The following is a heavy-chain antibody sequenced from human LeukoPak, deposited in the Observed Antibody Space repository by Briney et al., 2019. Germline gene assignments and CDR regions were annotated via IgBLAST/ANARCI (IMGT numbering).Heavy chain of an antibody. CDR1: GFTFNSYS. V-gene: IGHV3-23*01. Sequence: PGGSLRLSCAASGFTFNSYSMNWVRQAPGKGLEWVSGISGSGGSTYYADSVKGRLTISRDNSKNTLYLQMNSLRAEDTAVYYCAKESAEEHIVVVTAHGGWGQGTLVTVSS. D-gene: IGHD2-21*02. CDR3: AKESAEEHIVVVTAHGG. CDR2: ISGSGGST. J-gene: IGHJ1*01.